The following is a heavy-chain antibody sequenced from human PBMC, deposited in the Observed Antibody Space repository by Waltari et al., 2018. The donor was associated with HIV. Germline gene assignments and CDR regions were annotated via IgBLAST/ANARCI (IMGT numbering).Heavy chain of an antibody. J-gene: IGHJ3*02. CDR2: INHSGST. V-gene: IGHV4-34*01. CDR1: GGSFSGYY. D-gene: IGHD1-26*01. CDR3: ARYRARELPDAFDI. Sequence: QVQLQQWGAGLLTPSETLSLTCAVYGGSFSGYYWSWIRSPPGKGLEWIGEINHSGSTNYNPSLKSRVTISVDTSKNQFSLKLSSVTAADTAVYYCARYRARELPDAFDIWGQGTMVTVSS.